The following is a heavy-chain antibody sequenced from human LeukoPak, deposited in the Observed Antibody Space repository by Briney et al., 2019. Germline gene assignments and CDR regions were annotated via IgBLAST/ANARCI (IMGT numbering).Heavy chain of an antibody. V-gene: IGHV1-46*01. Sequence: GASVKVSCKASGYTFTSYCMHWVRQAPGQGLEWMGIINPSGGSTSYAQKFQGRVTMTRDTSTSTVYMELSSLRSEDTAVYYCARDLYYYDSSGQQNYFDYWGQGTLVTVSS. D-gene: IGHD3-22*01. CDR3: ARDLYYYDSSGQQNYFDY. CDR2: INPSGGST. CDR1: GYTFTSYC. J-gene: IGHJ4*02.